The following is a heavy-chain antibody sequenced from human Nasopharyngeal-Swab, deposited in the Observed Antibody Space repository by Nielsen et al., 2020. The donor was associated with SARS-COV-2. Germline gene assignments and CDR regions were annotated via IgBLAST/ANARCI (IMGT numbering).Heavy chain of an antibody. Sequence: ASVKVSCKASGCTFTSYGISWVRQAPGQGLEGVGWISAYNGNTNYAQKLQGRVTMTTDTSTSTAYMELRSLRSDDTAVYYCASNPLYCSSTSCYHDAFDIWGQGTMVTVSS. CDR2: ISAYNGNT. J-gene: IGHJ3*02. CDR3: ASNPLYCSSTSCYHDAFDI. V-gene: IGHV1-18*01. CDR1: GCTFTSYG. D-gene: IGHD2-2*01.